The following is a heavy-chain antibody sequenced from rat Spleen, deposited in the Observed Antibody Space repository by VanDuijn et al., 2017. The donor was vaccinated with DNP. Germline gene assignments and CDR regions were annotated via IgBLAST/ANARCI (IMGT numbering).Heavy chain of an antibody. J-gene: IGHJ2*01. CDR1: GFTFNNYW. CDR3: VTRGKYGGYDY. CDR2: ITSSGGST. D-gene: IGHD1-11*01. Sequence: EVQLVESGGDLVQPGRSLKLSCVASGFTFNNYWMTWIRQVPGKGLEWVASITSSGGSTYYRDSVKGRFTVSRDNAKSSLYLQMDSLRSEDTATYYCVTRGKYGGYDYWGQGVMVTVSS. V-gene: IGHV5-31*01.